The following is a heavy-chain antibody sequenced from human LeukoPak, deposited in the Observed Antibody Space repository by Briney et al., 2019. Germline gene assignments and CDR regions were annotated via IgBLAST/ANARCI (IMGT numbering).Heavy chain of an antibody. V-gene: IGHV4-4*07. J-gene: IGHJ5*02. Sequence: SETLALTCTVSGGSTSSYYWSWIRQPAGKGLEWIGRIYTSGSTNYNPSLKSRVTMSVDTSKSQSSLKLSSVTAAETAVYCCARENYDFWSGYHRINWFDPWGQGTLVTVSS. CDR3: ARENYDFWSGYHRINWFDP. D-gene: IGHD3-3*01. CDR1: GGSTSSYY. CDR2: IYTSGST.